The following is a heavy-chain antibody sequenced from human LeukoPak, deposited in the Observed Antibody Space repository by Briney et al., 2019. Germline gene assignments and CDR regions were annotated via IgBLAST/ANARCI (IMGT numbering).Heavy chain of an antibody. CDR3: ARADVVVVAATAYYCYYMDV. Sequence: GASVKVSCKASGGTFSSYGFGWVRQAPGQGLEWMGGIIPIGGTANYAQKFQGRVTITTDKSTSTAYMELSSLRSEDTAVYYCARADVVVVAATAYYCYYMDVWGKGTTVTVSS. D-gene: IGHD2-15*01. CDR1: GGTFSSYG. J-gene: IGHJ6*03. CDR2: IIPIGGTA. V-gene: IGHV1-69*05.